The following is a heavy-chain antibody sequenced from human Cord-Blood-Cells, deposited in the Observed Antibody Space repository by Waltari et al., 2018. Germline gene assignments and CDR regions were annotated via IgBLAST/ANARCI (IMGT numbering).Heavy chain of an antibody. J-gene: IGHJ4*02. CDR1: GYTLTSYD. D-gene: IGHD2-8*01. V-gene: IGHV1-8*01. CDR3: ASVDSYGYCTNGVCYDS. Sequence: QVQLVQSGAEVKKPGASVKVSCKASGYTLTSYDINWVRQATGQGLEWMGWTKPNSGNTVYAHRFPVVFTMTSHTSTRTAYMDLGSLRSEDTAVYYCASVDSYGYCTNGVCYDSWGQGTLVTVSS. CDR2: TKPNSGNT.